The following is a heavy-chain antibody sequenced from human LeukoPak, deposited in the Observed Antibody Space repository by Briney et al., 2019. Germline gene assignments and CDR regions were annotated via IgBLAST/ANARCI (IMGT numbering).Heavy chain of an antibody. CDR3: ARKGLLGSGKPWFDP. Sequence: ASVKVSCKASGYTFTSYDINWVRQASGQGLEWMGWMNPNSGNTASAQKFQGRVTMTRNTSISTAYMELTGLRSKDTAMYFCARKGLLGSGKPWFDPWGQGTLVTVSS. CDR2: MNPNSGNT. CDR1: GYTFTSYD. V-gene: IGHV1-8*01. J-gene: IGHJ5*02. D-gene: IGHD2-15*01.